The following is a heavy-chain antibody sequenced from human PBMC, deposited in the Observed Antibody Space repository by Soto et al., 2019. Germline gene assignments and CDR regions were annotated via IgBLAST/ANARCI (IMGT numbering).Heavy chain of an antibody. D-gene: IGHD5-12*01. J-gene: IGHJ5*02. CDR3: AREYSGYDKTRFDP. V-gene: IGHV4-59*12. Sequence: SETLSLTCTVSGGSISSYYWSWIRQPPGKGLEWIGYIYYSGSTNYNPSLKSRLTISIDTSRNQFSLKLGSVTAADTAVYYCAREYSGYDKTRFDPWGQGTLVTVSS. CDR1: GGSISSYY. CDR2: IYYSGST.